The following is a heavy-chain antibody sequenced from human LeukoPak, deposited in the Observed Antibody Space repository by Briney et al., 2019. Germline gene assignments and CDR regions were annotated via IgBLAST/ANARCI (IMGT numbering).Heavy chain of an antibody. V-gene: IGHV3-23*01. CDR3: AKDGDYYGSGSSDYFDY. CDR1: GFTFSSYA. D-gene: IGHD3-10*01. J-gene: IGHJ4*02. Sequence: PGGSLRLSCAASGFTFSSYAMSWVRQTPGKGLEWVSVISGSGGSTYYADSVKGRFTISRDNSKNTLYLQMSSLRAEDTAAYYCAKDGDYYGSGSSDYFDYWGQGALVTVSS. CDR2: ISGSGGST.